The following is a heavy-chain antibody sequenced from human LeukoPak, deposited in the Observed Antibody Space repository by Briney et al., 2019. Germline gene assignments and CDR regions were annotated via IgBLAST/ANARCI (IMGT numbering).Heavy chain of an antibody. CDR3: AKDEIKGAVAGLLILNPYYYYGMGV. J-gene: IGHJ6*02. CDR2: ISGSGGST. CDR1: GFTFSSYS. V-gene: IGHV3-23*01. Sequence: GGSLRLSCAASGFTFSSYSMNWVRQAPGKGLEWVSAISGSGGSTYYADSVKGRFTISRDNSKNTLYLQMNSLRAEDTAVYYCAKDEIKGAVAGLLILNPYYYYGMGVWGQGTTVTVSS. D-gene: IGHD6-19*01.